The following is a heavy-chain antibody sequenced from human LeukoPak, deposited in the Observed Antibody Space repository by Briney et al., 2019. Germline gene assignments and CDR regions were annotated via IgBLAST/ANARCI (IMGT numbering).Heavy chain of an antibody. CDR3: ARASYGSGSHQSNPTPEDY. Sequence: GASVKVSCKASGGTFSSYAISWVRQAPGQGLEWMGGIIPIFGTANYAQKFQGRVTITADESTSTAYMELSSLRSEDTAVYYCARASYGSGSHQSNPTPEDYWGQGTLVTVSS. D-gene: IGHD3-10*01. J-gene: IGHJ4*02. V-gene: IGHV1-69*13. CDR1: GGTFSSYA. CDR2: IIPIFGTA.